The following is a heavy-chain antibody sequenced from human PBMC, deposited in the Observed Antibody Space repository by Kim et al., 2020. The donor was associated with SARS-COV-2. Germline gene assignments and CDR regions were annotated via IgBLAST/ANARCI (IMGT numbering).Heavy chain of an antibody. CDR2: IYYSGST. J-gene: IGHJ5*02. D-gene: IGHD2-2*02. CDR1: GGSISSSSYY. Sequence: SETLSLTCTVSGGSISSSSYYWGWIRQPPGKGLEWIGSIYYSGSTYYNPSLKSRVTISVDTSKNQFSLKLSSVTAADTAVYYCARHVVVPAAIWEYNWFDPWGQGTLVTVSS. V-gene: IGHV4-39*01. CDR3: ARHVVVPAAIWEYNWFDP.